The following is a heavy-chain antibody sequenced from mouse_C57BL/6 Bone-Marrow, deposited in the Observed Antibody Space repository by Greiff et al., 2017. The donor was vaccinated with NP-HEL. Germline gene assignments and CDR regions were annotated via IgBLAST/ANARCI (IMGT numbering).Heavy chain of an antibody. J-gene: IGHJ3*01. CDR3: AGLNYGSRYGFAY. CDR1: GYTFTSYG. CDR2: IYPRSGNT. Sequence: QVQLQQSGAELARPGASVKLSCKASGYTFTSYGISWVKQRTGQGLEWIGEIYPRSGNTYYKEKLKGKATLTGDKSSSTSYMELRSLTSEDSAVYFCAGLNYGSRYGFAYWGQGTLVTVSA. D-gene: IGHD1-1*01. V-gene: IGHV1-81*01.